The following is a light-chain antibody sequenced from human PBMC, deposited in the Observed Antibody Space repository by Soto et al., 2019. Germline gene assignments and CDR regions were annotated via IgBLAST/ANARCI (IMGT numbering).Light chain of an antibody. CDR1: QSVSSY. Sequence: EIVLTQSPATLSLSPGERATLSCRASQSVSSYLAWYQQKPGQAPRLLIYGASSRATGIPDRFSGSGSGTDFTLTISRLEPEDIAVYYCQQYGISPRTFGQGTKVDIK. V-gene: IGKV3-20*01. J-gene: IGKJ1*01. CDR3: QQYGISPRT. CDR2: GAS.